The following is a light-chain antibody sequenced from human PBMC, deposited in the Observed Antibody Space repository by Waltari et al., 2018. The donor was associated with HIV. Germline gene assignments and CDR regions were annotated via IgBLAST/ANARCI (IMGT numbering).Light chain of an antibody. CDR1: TGPVGDGHY. Sequence: QTVVTQEPSLTVSPGGTITLTCSSATGPVGDGHYVNWFQQKPGQPPRPLIYSSTRRHPSPPARFSGSLGGDRAALTLSNVWPEDQADYYCMLFFRTSYLFGGGTKLTVL. V-gene: IGLV7-43*01. J-gene: IGLJ2*01. CDR2: SST. CDR3: MLFFRTSYL.